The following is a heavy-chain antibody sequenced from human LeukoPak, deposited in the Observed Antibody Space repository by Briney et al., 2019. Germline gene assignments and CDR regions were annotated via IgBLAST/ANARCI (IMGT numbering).Heavy chain of an antibody. CDR2: IYYSGST. CDR3: ARDSGSGTYY. CDR1: GDSLYY. J-gene: IGHJ4*02. D-gene: IGHD6-19*01. Sequence: SETLSLTCTVSGDSLYYWSWIRQPPGKGLEWIGHIYYSGSTNYNPSLKSRVTISIDTSKNQFSLKLSSVTAADTAVYYCARDSGSGTYYWGQGTLVTVSS. V-gene: IGHV4-59*01.